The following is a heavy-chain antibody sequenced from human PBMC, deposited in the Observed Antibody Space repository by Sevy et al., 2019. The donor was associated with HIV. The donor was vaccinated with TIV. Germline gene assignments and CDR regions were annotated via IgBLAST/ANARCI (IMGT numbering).Heavy chain of an antibody. J-gene: IGHJ4*02. CDR2: IWYDGTNE. D-gene: IGHD3-3*01. V-gene: IGHV3-33*01. Sequence: GGSLRLSCAASGFTFSSYAIHWVRQAPGKGLEWVAVIWYDGTNEYYADSVKGRFTISRDNSKKTQYLQMNSLRAEDTAVYYCAREGLLEWLFSFDYWGQGTLVTVSS. CDR1: GFTFSSYA. CDR3: AREGLLEWLFSFDY.